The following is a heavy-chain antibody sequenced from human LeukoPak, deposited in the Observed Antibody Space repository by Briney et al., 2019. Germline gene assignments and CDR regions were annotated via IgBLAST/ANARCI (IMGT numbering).Heavy chain of an antibody. Sequence: VASVKVSCKASGYTFTGYYMHWVRQAPGQGLEWMGWINPNSGGTNYAQEFQGRVTMTRDTSISTAYMELSRLRSDDTAVYYCARDSGYCSGGSCSISFDYWGQGTLVTVSS. J-gene: IGHJ4*02. CDR2: INPNSGGT. CDR1: GYTFTGYY. D-gene: IGHD2-15*01. V-gene: IGHV1-2*02. CDR3: ARDSGYCSGGSCSISFDY.